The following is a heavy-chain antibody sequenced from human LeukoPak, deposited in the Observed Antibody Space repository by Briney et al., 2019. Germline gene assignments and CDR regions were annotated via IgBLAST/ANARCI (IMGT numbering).Heavy chain of an antibody. CDR3: ARGDNWNYGIDY. CDR1: GFIFSKYN. J-gene: IGHJ4*02. D-gene: IGHD1-7*01. CDR2: ISSSTTTI. V-gene: IGHV3-48*01. Sequence: GGSLRLSCAASGFIFSKYNMNWVRQAPGKGLEWVSYISSSTTTIYYADSAKGRFTISRDNAKNSLYLQMNSLRAEDTAVYYCARGDNWNYGIDYWGQGTLVTVSS.